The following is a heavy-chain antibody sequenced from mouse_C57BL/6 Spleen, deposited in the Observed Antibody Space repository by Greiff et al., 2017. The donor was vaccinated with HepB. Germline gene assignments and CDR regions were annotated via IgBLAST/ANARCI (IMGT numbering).Heavy chain of an antibody. CDR3: AKIYYGNFEGFAY. Sequence: QVQLQQSGPGLVQPSQSLSITCTVSGFSFTSYGVHWVRQSPGKGLEWLGVIWRGGSTDYNAAFMSRLSITKDNSKSQVFFKMNSLQADDTAIYYCAKIYYGNFEGFAYWGQGTLVTVSA. D-gene: IGHD2-1*01. V-gene: IGHV2-5*01. CDR1: GFSFTSYG. CDR2: IWRGGST. J-gene: IGHJ3*01.